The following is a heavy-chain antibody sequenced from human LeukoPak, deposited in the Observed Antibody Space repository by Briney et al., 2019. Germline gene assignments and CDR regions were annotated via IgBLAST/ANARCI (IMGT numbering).Heavy chain of an antibody. CDR1: GGTISSSSYH. CDR3: VRHCIKTSCYLYDF. CDR2: IYYTGST. V-gene: IGHV4-39*01. D-gene: IGHD2-2*01. Sequence: PSETLSLTCTVSGGTISSSSYHWGWIRQPPGKGLEWIGSIYYTGSTYYNPSLKSRVTMSVDTSNHQFSLKLSSVTAAGTAAYYCVRHCIKTSCYLYDFWGQGVLVTVSS. J-gene: IGHJ4*02.